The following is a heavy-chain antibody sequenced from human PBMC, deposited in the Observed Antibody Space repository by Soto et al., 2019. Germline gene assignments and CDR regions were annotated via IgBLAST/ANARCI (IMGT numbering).Heavy chain of an antibody. CDR1: GFGFGEYG. CDR2: INRHGDST. D-gene: IGHD4-17*01. J-gene: IGHJ4*02. V-gene: IGHV3-20*04. Sequence: EVSLVESGGGVVRPGGSLRLSCAASGFGFGEYGMSWVRQGPGKGLEWVSGINRHGDSTGYAESVKGRFTISRDNAKNSLYLQMNGLRAEDTAFYYCARDHRWGYEYGDYGDSWGQGTLVTVSS. CDR3: ARDHRWGYEYGDYGDS.